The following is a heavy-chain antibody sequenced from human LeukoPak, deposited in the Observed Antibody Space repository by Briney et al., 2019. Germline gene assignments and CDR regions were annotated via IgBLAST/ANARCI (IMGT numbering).Heavy chain of an antibody. V-gene: IGHV3-21*01. CDR1: GFTFISSD. D-gene: IGHD6-13*01. CDR3: ARILSSSHAFDI. J-gene: IGHJ3*02. Sequence: GGSLRLSCAASGFTFISSDMNWVRQAPGKGLEWVASISSNSRNTHYADSLKGRFTISRDNAKNSLYLQMNSLRAEDTAVYYCARILSSSHAFDIWGQGTMVTVSS. CDR2: ISSNSRNT.